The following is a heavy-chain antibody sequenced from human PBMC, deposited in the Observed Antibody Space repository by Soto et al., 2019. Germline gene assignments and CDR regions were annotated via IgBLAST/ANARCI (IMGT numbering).Heavy chain of an antibody. CDR2: IYHSGST. V-gene: IGHV4-30-4*08. J-gene: IGHJ6*02. CDR3: ARGGIFGVVAPLDYYYGMDV. Sequence: SETLSLTCTVSGDTVNSTKYYWSWIRQPPGKGLEWIGYIYHSGSTYYNPPLKSRVTMSVDTSKNQFSLKLSSVTAADTAVYYCARGGIFGVVAPLDYYYGMDVWGQGSTVTAP. CDR1: GDTVNSTKYY. D-gene: IGHD3-3*01.